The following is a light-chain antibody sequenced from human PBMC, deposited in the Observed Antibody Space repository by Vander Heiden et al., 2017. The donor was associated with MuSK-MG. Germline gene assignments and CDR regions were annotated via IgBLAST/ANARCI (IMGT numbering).Light chain of an antibody. Sequence: DTVMTQSPLSLPVTPGEPASISCRSSQSLLHSNGYNYLDWYLQKPGQSPQLLIYLGSNRASGVPDRFSGSGSGTDFTLKISRVEAEDVGVYYCMQALQTPYTFGQGTKVEIK. J-gene: IGKJ2*01. CDR3: MQALQTPYT. V-gene: IGKV2-28*01. CDR1: QSLLHSNGYNY. CDR2: LGS.